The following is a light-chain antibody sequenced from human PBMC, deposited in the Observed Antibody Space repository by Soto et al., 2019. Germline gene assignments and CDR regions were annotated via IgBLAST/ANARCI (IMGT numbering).Light chain of an antibody. CDR2: DNN. CDR1: SFNIGNNY. Sequence: QSALTQPPSVSAAPGQKVTISCSGSSFNIGNNYVSWYQQLPGTAPRPLIYDNNKRPSGIPGRFSGSKSGTSATLDITGLQTGDEAVYYCGTWDSSLRAVVLGGGTKVTVL. V-gene: IGLV1-51*01. CDR3: GTWDSSLRAVV. J-gene: IGLJ2*01.